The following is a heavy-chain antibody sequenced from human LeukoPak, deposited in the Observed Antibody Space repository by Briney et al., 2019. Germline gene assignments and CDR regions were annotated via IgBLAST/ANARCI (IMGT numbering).Heavy chain of an antibody. J-gene: IGHJ4*02. CDR2: IYHSGST. CDR1: GYSISSGYY. D-gene: IGHD3-9*01. Sequence: PSETLSLTCTVSGYSISSGYYWGWIRQPPGKGREWIGTIYHSGSTYYNPSLKSRVTISVDTSKNQFSLKLSSVTAADTAVYYCARDLDWLNYYFDYWGQGTLVTVSS. CDR3: ARDLDWLNYYFDY. V-gene: IGHV4-38-2*02.